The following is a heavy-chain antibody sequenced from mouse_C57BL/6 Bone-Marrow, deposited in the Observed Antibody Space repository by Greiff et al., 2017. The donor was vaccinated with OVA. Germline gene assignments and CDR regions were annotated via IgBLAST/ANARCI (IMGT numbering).Heavy chain of an antibody. Sequence: VQLQQSGPELVKPGASVKISCKASGYSFTGYYMPWVKQSHGNILDWIGYIYPYNGVSSYNQKFKGKATLTVDKSSSTAYMELRSLTSEDSAVYYCARWSYGSRHWYFDVWGTGTTVTVSS. CDR2: IYPYNGVS. V-gene: IGHV1-31*01. CDR1: GYSFTGYY. D-gene: IGHD1-1*01. J-gene: IGHJ1*03. CDR3: ARWSYGSRHWYFDV.